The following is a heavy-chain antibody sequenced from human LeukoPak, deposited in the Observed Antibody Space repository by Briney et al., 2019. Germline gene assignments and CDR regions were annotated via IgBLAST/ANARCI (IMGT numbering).Heavy chain of an antibody. CDR3: ARVGYSYGYDY. CDR1: GGSFSVYY. Sequence: SETLSLTCAVYGGSFSVYYWGWIRQPPGKGLDGIGEINHSGSTNYNPSLKSRVTISVDTSKNQFSLKLSSVTAADTAVYYCARVGYSYGYDYWGQGTLVTVSS. J-gene: IGHJ4*02. D-gene: IGHD5-18*01. V-gene: IGHV4-34*01. CDR2: INHSGST.